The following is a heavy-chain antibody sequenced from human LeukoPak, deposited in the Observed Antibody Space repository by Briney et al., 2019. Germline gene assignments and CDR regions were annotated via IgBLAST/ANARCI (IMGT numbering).Heavy chain of an antibody. CDR2: ISGSGGST. CDR1: GFTFSSYA. Sequence: TGGSLRLSCAASGFTFSSYAMSWVRQAPGKGLEWVSAISGSGGSTYYATSVPDWFTISRENSKSTLYMQMNSLRAEHTAVYYCATPVGGATGRSSLSPKRYYFDYWGQGTLVTVSS. J-gene: IGHJ4*02. V-gene: IGHV3-23*01. D-gene: IGHD1-26*01. CDR3: ATPVGGATGRSSLSPKRYYFDY.